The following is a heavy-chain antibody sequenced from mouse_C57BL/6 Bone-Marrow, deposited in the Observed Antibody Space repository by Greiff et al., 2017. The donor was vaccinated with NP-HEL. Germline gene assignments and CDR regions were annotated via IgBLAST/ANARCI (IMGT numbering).Heavy chain of an antibody. CDR2: IYPGSGNT. J-gene: IGHJ1*03. D-gene: IGHD1-1*01. CDR1: GYTFTDYY. Sequence: VQVVESGAELVRPGASVKLSCKASGYTFTDYYINWVKQRPGQGLEWIARIYPGSGNTYYNEKFKGKATLTAEKSSSTAYMQLSSLTSEDSAVYFCARRIYYYGRGYFDVWGTGTTVTVSS. V-gene: IGHV1-76*01. CDR3: ARRIYYYGRGYFDV.